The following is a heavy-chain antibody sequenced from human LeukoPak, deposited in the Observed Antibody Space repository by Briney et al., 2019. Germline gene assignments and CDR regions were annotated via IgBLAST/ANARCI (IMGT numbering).Heavy chain of an antibody. D-gene: IGHD6-13*01. Sequence: ASETLSLTCAVYGGSFSGYYWSWIRQPPGKGLEWIGEINHSGSTNYNPSLKSRVTISVDTSKNQFSLKLSSVTAADTAVYYCARGVPATAAGSPIGYYYYGRRLGPRDHGHRLL. CDR2: INHSGST. J-gene: IGHJ6*02. CDR1: GGSFSGYY. V-gene: IGHV4-34*01. CDR3: ARGVPATAAGSPIGYYYYGRR.